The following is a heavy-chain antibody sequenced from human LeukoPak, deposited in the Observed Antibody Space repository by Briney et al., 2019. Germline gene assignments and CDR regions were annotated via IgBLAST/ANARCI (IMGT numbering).Heavy chain of an antibody. CDR1: GFTFSSYG. CDR3: ASEIIFGSFDY. V-gene: IGHV3-30*19. D-gene: IGHD3-3*01. Sequence: GGSLRLSCAASGFTFSSYGMHWVRQAPGKGLEWVAVISYDGSNKYYADSVKGRFTISRDNSKNTLYLQMNSLRAEDTAVYYCASEIIFGSFDYWGQGTLVTVSS. CDR2: ISYDGSNK. J-gene: IGHJ4*02.